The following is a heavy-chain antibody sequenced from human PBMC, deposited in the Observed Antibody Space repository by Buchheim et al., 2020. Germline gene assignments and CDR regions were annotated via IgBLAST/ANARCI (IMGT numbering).Heavy chain of an antibody. CDR1: GFTFSSYA. CDR2: ISGSGGST. Sequence: EVQLLESGGGLVQPGGSLRLSCAASGFTFSSYAMSWVRQAPGKGLEWVSAISGSGGSTYYADSVKGRFTISRDNSKNTLYLQMNSLRAEDTAVYYCAKCMTIFGVVITSYYYGMDVWGQGTT. CDR3: AKCMTIFGVVITSYYYGMDV. D-gene: IGHD3-3*01. J-gene: IGHJ6*02. V-gene: IGHV3-23*01.